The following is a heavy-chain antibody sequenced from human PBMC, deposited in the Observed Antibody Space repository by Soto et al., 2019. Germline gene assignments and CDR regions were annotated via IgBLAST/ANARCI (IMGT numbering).Heavy chain of an antibody. Sequence: SETLSLTCTVSGGSISSTSYYWGWIRQPPGKGLEWIGSIFYSGSTYYNPSLKSRVTISVDTSRNQFSLKLSSVTAADTAVYYCATYSSSPNWFDPWGQGTLVTVSS. CDR1: GGSISSTSYY. D-gene: IGHD6-6*01. CDR3: ATYSSSPNWFDP. V-gene: IGHV4-39*01. J-gene: IGHJ5*02. CDR2: IFYSGST.